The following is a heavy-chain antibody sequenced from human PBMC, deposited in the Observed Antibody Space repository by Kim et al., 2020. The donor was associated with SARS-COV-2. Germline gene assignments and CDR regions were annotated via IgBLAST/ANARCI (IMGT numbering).Heavy chain of an antibody. CDR2: ERSK. Sequence: ERSKNYAGAGKGRFTISRDNSKNGLYLQMNRVRGEDTAVYYCAKGSNAFDIWGRGTMVTVSS. V-gene: IGHV3-30*02. D-gene: IGHD1-26*01. CDR3: AKGSNAFDI. J-gene: IGHJ3*02.